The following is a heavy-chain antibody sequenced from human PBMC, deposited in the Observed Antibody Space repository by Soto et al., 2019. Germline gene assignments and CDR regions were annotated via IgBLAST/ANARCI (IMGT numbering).Heavy chain of an antibody. CDR1: GFTFSSYS. V-gene: IGHV3-21*01. J-gene: IGHJ4*02. CDR2: ISSSSSYI. CDR3: ARDEYSGYDYDFDY. Sequence: GGSLRLSCAASGFTFSSYSMNWVRQAPGKGLEWVSSISSSSSYIYYADSVKGRFTISRDNAKNSLYLQMNSLRAEDTAVYYCARDEYSGYDYDFDYWGQGTLVTVSS. D-gene: IGHD5-12*01.